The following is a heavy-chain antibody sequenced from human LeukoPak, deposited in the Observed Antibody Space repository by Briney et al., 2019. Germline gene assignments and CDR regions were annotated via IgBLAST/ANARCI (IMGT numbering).Heavy chain of an antibody. CDR1: GGSISSYY. Sequence: PSETLSLTRTVSGGSISSYYWSWIRQPPGKGLEWLGYIYYSGSTNYNPSLKSRVTISVDTSKNQFSLKLSSVTAADTAVYYCARDVGATPGYFDYWGQGTLVTVSS. D-gene: IGHD1-26*01. CDR2: IYYSGST. CDR3: ARDVGATPGYFDY. J-gene: IGHJ4*02. V-gene: IGHV4-59*01.